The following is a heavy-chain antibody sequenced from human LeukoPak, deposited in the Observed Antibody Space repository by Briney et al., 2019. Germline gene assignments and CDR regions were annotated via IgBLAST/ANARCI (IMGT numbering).Heavy chain of an antibody. CDR1: GYSVSSNSVA. J-gene: IGHJ4*02. Sequence: SQTLSLTCVISGYSVSSNSVAWNWIPPSPSRGLEWLGRTYYRSKFYNDYAVSVKSRITIRPDTSKNHFCLQRNPLTPADTAVYYCARDLRGEIDYWGQGTLVTVS. CDR3: ARDLRGEIDY. D-gene: IGHD3-10*01. CDR2: TYYRSKFYN. V-gene: IGHV6-1*01.